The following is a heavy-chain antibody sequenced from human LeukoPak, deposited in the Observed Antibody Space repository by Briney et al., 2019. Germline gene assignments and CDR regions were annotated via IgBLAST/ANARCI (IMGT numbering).Heavy chain of an antibody. D-gene: IGHD3-22*01. CDR2: ISAYNGNT. CDR3: ARDYVDYYDSSGYGY. J-gene: IGHJ4*02. CDR1: GYTFTSYG. V-gene: IGHV1-18*01. Sequence: ASVKVSCKASGYTFTSYGISWVRQAPGQGLEWMGWISAYNGNTNYAQKLQGRVTMTTDTSTSTAYMELRSLRSDDTAVYYCARDYVDYYDSSGYGYWGQGTLVTVSS.